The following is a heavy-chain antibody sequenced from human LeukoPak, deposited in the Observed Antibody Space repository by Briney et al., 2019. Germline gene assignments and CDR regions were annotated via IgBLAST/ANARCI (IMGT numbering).Heavy chain of an antibody. CDR1: GFTFSSYA. CDR2: ISGSGGST. Sequence: GGSLRLSCAASGFTFSSYAMSWVRQAPGEGLEWVSAISGSGGSTYYADSVKGRFTISRDNSKNTLYLQMNSLRAEDTAVYYCARGRQYYYYYYMDVWGKGTTVTVSS. CDR3: ARGRQYYYYYYMDV. V-gene: IGHV3-23*01. J-gene: IGHJ6*03.